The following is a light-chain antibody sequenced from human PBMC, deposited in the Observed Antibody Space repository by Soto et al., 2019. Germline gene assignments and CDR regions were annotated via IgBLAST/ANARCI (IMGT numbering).Light chain of an antibody. CDR1: QSVSSY. J-gene: IGKJ1*01. CDR3: QQRSNWRWT. CDR2: DAS. Sequence: EIVLTQSPATLSLSPGERATLSCRASQSVSSYLAWYQQKPGQAPRLLIYDASNRATGIPARFSGSGSGTDFTLTISSLAPEDFAVYYCQQRSNWRWTFGQGTKVEIK. V-gene: IGKV3-11*01.